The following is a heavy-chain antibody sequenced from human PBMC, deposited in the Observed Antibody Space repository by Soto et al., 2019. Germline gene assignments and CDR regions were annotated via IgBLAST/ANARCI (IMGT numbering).Heavy chain of an antibody. D-gene: IGHD2-15*01. CDR2: ISAYNGNT. V-gene: IGHV1-18*04. CDR1: GYTFTSYY. J-gene: IGHJ5*02. Sequence: ASVKVSCKASGYTFTSYYMHWVRQAPGQGLEWMGLISAYNGNTSYAQKLQGRVTMTRDTSASTAYMELRSLRSDDPAVYYCAREMTKVVVAARWFDPWGQGTLVTV. CDR3: AREMTKVVVAARWFDP.